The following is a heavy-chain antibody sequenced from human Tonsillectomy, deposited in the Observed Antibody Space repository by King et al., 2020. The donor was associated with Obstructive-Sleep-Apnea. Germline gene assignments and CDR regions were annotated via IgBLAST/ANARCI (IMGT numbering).Heavy chain of an antibody. CDR3: ARGSGAADVNWFDP. V-gene: IGHV4-34*01. CDR1: GGSFSDYY. J-gene: IGHJ5*02. D-gene: IGHD6-13*01. CDR2: INHSGST. Sequence: VQLQQWGAGLLKPPETLSLTCAVYGGSFSDYYWSWIRQPPGKGLEWIGEINHSGSTNSDPSLKSRVTRSVDMSKNQFSLKLTSVTAADTAVYYCARGSGAADVNWFDPWGQGALVTVSS.